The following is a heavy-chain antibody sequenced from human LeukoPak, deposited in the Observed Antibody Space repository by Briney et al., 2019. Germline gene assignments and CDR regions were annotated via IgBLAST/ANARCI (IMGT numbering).Heavy chain of an antibody. J-gene: IGHJ1*01. Sequence: PSETLSLTCTVSGGSISSYYWSWIRQPPGKGLEWIGRIYTSGSTNYNPSLKSRVTISVDTSKNQFSLKLSSVTAADTAVYYCAQEIYGDSTGGRFQHWGQGTLVTVSS. D-gene: IGHD4-17*01. CDR3: AQEIYGDSTGGRFQH. CDR2: IYTSGST. CDR1: GGSISSYY. V-gene: IGHV4-4*08.